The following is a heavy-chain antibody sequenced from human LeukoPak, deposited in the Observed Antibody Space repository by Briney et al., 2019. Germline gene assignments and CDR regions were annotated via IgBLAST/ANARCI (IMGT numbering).Heavy chain of an antibody. CDR3: TTDEGYCSGGSCYSIPMKY. D-gene: IGHD2-15*01. CDR2: IKTKSDGGTT. J-gene: IGHJ4*02. V-gene: IGHV3-15*01. CDR1: GFIFSKAW. Sequence: GGSLRLSCAASGFIFSKAWMSWVRQAPGKGLEWVGHIKTKSDGGTTDYATPVKGRFTISTDDSKNTLHLLMNSLKTEDTAVYYCTTDEGYCSGGSCYSIPMKYWGQGTLVSVSS.